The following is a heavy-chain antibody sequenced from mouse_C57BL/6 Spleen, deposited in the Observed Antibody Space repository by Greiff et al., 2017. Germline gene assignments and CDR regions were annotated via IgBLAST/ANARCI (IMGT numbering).Heavy chain of an antibody. Sequence: QVQLQQSGAELVRPGASVTLSCKASGYTFTDYEMHWVKQTPVHGLEWIGAIDPETGGTAYNQKFKGKAILTADKSSSTAYMELRSLTSEDSAVYYCTREELLRGSWFAYWGQGTLVTVSA. D-gene: IGHD1-1*01. J-gene: IGHJ3*01. CDR1: GYTFTDYE. V-gene: IGHV1-15*01. CDR2: IDPETGGT. CDR3: TREELLRGSWFAY.